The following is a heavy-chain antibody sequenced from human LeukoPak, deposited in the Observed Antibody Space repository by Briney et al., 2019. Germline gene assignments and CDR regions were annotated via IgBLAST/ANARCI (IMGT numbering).Heavy chain of an antibody. CDR3: AKGSGSGYYYSFDY. Sequence: GGSLRLSCAASGFTFSSCAMSWVRQAPGKGLEWVSTISAGGSGTYYADSVKGRFTISRDNPKNTLYLRMNDLRAEDTAIYYRAKGSGSGYYYSFDYWGQGTLVTVSS. CDR2: ISAGGSGT. CDR1: GFTFSSCA. V-gene: IGHV3-23*01. D-gene: IGHD3-22*01. J-gene: IGHJ4*02.